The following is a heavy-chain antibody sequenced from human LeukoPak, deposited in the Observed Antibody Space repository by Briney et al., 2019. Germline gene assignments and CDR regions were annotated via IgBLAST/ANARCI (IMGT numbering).Heavy chain of an antibody. V-gene: IGHV3-21*01. CDR2: ISSSSSYI. CDR3: AKDADSSEIDY. J-gene: IGHJ4*02. D-gene: IGHD6-19*01. CDR1: GFTFSSYS. Sequence: PGGSLRLSCAASGFTFSSYSMNWVRQAPGKGLEWVSSISSSSSYIYYADSVKGRFTISRDNAKNSLYLQMNSLRAEDTAVYYCAKDADSSEIDYWGQGTLVTVSS.